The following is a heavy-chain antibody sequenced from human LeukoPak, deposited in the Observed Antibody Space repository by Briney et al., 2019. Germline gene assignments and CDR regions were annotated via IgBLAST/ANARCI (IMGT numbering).Heavy chain of an antibody. CDR1: GGSISSGGYY. CDR2: IYYSGST. J-gene: IGHJ4*02. V-gene: IGHV4-31*03. D-gene: IGHD2-8*01. Sequence: PSETLSLTCTVSGGSISSGGYYWSWIRQHPGKGLEWIGYIYYSGSTYYNPSLKSRVTISVDTSKNQFSLRLSSVTAADTAVYYCASAAWRYCTNGVCYPSYWGQGTLVTVSS. CDR3: ASAAWRYCTNGVCYPSY.